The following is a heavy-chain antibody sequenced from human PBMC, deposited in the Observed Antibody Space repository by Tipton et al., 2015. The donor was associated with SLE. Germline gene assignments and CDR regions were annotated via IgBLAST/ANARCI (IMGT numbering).Heavy chain of an antibody. CDR2: TSYDETVK. V-gene: IGHV3-30*04. D-gene: IGHD6-6*01. CDR1: GYPVPTFA. Sequence: SLRLSCAASGYPVPTFAMHWVRQAPGKGLEWVAVTSYDETVKYFADSVKGRFTISRDESKNTMYLQMNSLRAEDTAVYYCVPIPVAASTSNFDYWGQGTLVTVSS. CDR3: VPIPVAASTSNFDY. J-gene: IGHJ4*02.